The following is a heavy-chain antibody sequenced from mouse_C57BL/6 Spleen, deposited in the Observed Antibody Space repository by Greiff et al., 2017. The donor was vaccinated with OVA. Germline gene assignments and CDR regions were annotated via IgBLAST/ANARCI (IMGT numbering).Heavy chain of an antibody. V-gene: IGHV2-6*03. CDR2: IWSDGST. Sequence: VKLMESGPGLVAPSQSLSITCTVSGFSLTSYGVHWVRQPPGKGLEWLVVIWSDGSTTYNSALNSRLSISKDNSKSQVFLKMNSLQTDDTAMYYCARTIYYDGSSYGGYAMDYWGQGTSVTVSS. CDR1: GFSLTSYG. CDR3: ARTIYYDGSSYGGYAMDY. D-gene: IGHD1-1*01. J-gene: IGHJ4*01.